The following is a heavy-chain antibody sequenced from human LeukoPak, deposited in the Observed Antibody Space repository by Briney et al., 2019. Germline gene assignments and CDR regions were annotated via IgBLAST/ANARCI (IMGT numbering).Heavy chain of an antibody. CDR3: ARAGYDILTGYPYFDY. V-gene: IGHV1-18*04. Sequence: ASVKVSCKASGYTFTSYGISWVRQAPGQGLEWMGWISAYNGNTNYAQKLQGRVTMTTDTSTSTAYMELSSLRSEDTAVYYCARAGYDILTGYPYFDYWGQGTLVTVSS. D-gene: IGHD3-9*01. J-gene: IGHJ4*02. CDR1: GYTFTSYG. CDR2: ISAYNGNT.